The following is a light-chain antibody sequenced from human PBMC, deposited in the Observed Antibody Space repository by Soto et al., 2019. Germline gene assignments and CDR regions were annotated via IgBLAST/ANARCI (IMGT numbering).Light chain of an antibody. J-gene: IGKJ5*01. V-gene: IGKV1-33*01. Sequence: GDRVTITCPASQDIDKNLNWYQQKPGKDPKLLIYDASSLQTGVPSRFSGSGSATDFTFTISSLQPEDIATYYCQQYDNLLPITFGQGTRLEIK. CDR2: DAS. CDR3: QQYDNLLPIT. CDR1: QDIDKN.